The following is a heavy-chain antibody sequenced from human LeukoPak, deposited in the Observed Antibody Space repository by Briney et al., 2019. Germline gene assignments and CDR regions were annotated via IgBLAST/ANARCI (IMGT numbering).Heavy chain of an antibody. Sequence: PGGSLRLSCAASGFTFDDYAMHWVRQAPGKGLEWVSGISWNSGSIGYADSVKGRFTISGDNAKNSLYLQMNSLRAEDTAVYYCARGSGDLDYWGQGTLVTVSS. CDR1: GFTFDDYA. D-gene: IGHD4-17*01. CDR3: ARGSGDLDY. J-gene: IGHJ4*02. V-gene: IGHV3-9*01. CDR2: ISWNSGSI.